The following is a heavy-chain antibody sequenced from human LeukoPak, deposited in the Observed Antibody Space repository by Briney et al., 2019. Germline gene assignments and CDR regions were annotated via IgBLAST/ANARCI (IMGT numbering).Heavy chain of an antibody. J-gene: IGHJ5*02. D-gene: IGHD2-21*02. CDR1: GGSISSYY. CDR3: ARDIAYCGGDCYDPTGFDP. Sequence: SETLSLTCTVSGGSISSYYWSWIRQPAGKGLEWIGRIYTSGSTNYSPSLKSRVTISVDTSKNQYSLKLSSVTAADTAVYYCARDIAYCGGDCYDPTGFDPWGQGTLVTVSS. CDR2: IYTSGST. V-gene: IGHV4-4*07.